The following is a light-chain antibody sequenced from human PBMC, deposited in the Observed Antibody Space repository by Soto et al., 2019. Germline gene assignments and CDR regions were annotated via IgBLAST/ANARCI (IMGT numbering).Light chain of an antibody. CDR2: DAS. CDR3: QQCRNWPLT. Sequence: EIVMTQSPATLSASPGEGATLSCKASQNVYNNLAWYQQRPGQPPRLLIYDASTRATGISARFSGSGYGTEFTLTISSLQSEDFAVYFCQQCRNWPLTFGGGTKV. CDR1: QNVYNN. V-gene: IGKV3-15*01. J-gene: IGKJ4*01.